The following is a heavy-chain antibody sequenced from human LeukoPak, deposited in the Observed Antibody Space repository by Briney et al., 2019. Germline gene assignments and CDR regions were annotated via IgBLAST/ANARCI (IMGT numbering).Heavy chain of an antibody. J-gene: IGHJ2*01. CDR2: IYYSGST. CDR1: GGSISSGDYY. V-gene: IGHV4-30-4*01. Sequence: SQTLSLTCIVSGGSISSGDYYWSWIRQPPGKGLEWIGYIYYSGSTYYNPSLKSRVTISVDTSKNQFSLKLSSVTAADTAVYYCARAGNGILTGYFQNWYFDLWGRGTLVTVSS. D-gene: IGHD3-9*01. CDR3: ARAGNGILTGYFQNWYFDL.